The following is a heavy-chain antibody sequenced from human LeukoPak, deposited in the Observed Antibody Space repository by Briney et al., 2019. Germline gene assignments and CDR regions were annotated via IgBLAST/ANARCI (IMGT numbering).Heavy chain of an antibody. V-gene: IGHV3-53*01. CDR2: IYSGGST. J-gene: IGHJ4*02. CDR1: GFTFSSYW. D-gene: IGHD3/OR15-3a*01. CDR3: ARDEGRRYREPGLD. Sequence: PGGSLRLSCAASGFTFSSYWMSWVRQAPGKGLEWVSVIYSGGSTYYADSVKGRFTISRDNSKNTLYLQMNSLRAEDTAVYYCARDEGRRYREPGLDWGQGTLVTVSS.